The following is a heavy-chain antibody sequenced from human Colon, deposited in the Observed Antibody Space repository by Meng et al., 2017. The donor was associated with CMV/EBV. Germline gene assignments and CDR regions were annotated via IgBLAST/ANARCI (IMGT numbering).Heavy chain of an antibody. V-gene: IGHV1-18*01. J-gene: IGHJ5*02. CDR1: GYTFTSYG. CDR3: ARMWGGQQLVLDP. CDR2: ISAYNGNT. Sequence: ASVKVSCKASGYTFTSYGISWVRQAPGQGLEWMGWISAYNGNTNYAQKLQDRVTMTSDTSTRKAYRELGSLRSDDTAVYYGARMWGGQQLVLDPWGQGTLVTVSS. D-gene: IGHD6-13*01.